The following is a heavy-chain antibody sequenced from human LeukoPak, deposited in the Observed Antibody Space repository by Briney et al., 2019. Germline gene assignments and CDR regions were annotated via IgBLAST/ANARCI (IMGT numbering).Heavy chain of an antibody. J-gene: IGHJ6*04. CDR2: LDSDASIT. CDR1: GFTFRANW. V-gene: IGHV3-74*01. Sequence: GGPLSLSGPALGFTFRANWMHWVRQAPGKGLVWVSRLDSDASITNYAHSVKGRFTNSSDNAKNTLYLQMNSLTAEDTAVYYCARAPGYSGYFYGMGVQGKVVTVTLAS. CDR3: ARAPGYSGYFYGMGV. D-gene: IGHD5-12*01.